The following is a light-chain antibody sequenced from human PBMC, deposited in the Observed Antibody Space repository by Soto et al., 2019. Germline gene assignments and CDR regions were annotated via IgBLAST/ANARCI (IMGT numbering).Light chain of an antibody. CDR2: GTS. Sequence: EIVLTQSPGTLSVSPGERATLSYRASQTLSRNNLAWYQQKPGQAPSLLIYGTSSRPTGIPDRFSGSGSGTDFTLTISRLEPEDSAIYYCQQYASWTFGQGTKVEI. CDR1: QTLSRNN. V-gene: IGKV3-20*01. CDR3: QQYASWT. J-gene: IGKJ1*01.